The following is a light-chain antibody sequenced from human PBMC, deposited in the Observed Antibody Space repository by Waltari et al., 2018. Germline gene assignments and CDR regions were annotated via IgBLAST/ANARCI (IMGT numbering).Light chain of an antibody. V-gene: IGKV3-11*01. Sequence: IVLTQSPDTLSLSPGERANLSCRASQGVSGYLAWYQQKSGQAPRLLIYDTSKRVTGIPARFSGSGSGTDSTLTISSLEPEDFAIYYCLQRSLWPWTFGQGTKVEI. CDR1: QGVSGY. CDR2: DTS. CDR3: LQRSLWPWT. J-gene: IGKJ1*01.